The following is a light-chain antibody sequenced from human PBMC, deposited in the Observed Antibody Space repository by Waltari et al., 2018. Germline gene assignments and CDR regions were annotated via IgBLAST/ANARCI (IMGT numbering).Light chain of an antibody. CDR1: QGINSW. CDR3: QQNNSAPFT. J-gene: IGKJ3*01. CDR2: QAS. Sequence: DIQMTQSPSSLSASVGDRVTITCRASQGINSWLAWYQQKPGKTPNLLIYQASSLQSGVPSRFSGRGSGTDFTLAISSLQPEDCATYNCQQNNSAPFTFGPGTKLDIK. V-gene: IGKV1-12*01.